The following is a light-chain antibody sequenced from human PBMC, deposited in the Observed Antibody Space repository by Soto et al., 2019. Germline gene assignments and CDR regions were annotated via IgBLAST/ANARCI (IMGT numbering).Light chain of an antibody. V-gene: IGKV3-11*01. CDR3: QQRSNWPPV. Sequence: EIVLTQSPATLSLSPGERATLSCRASQSVSSYLAWYQQKPGQAPRLLIYDASNRATGIQARFSGSGSGTDFTLTISCLEPEDFAVYYCQQRSNWPPVFGPGTKVDIK. CDR2: DAS. J-gene: IGKJ3*01. CDR1: QSVSSY.